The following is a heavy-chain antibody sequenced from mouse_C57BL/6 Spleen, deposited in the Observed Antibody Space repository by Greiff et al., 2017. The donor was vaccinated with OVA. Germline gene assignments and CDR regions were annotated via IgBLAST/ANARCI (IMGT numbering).Heavy chain of an antibody. V-gene: IGHV1-69*01. CDR2: IDPSDSYT. Sequence: VQLQQPGAELVMPGASVKLSCKASGYTFTSYWMHWVKQRPGQGLEWIGEIDPSDSYTNYNQKFKGKSTLTVDKSSSTAYMQLSSLTSEDSAVYYCARDYSNYERGAMDYWGQGTSVTVSS. CDR1: GYTFTSYW. D-gene: IGHD2-5*01. J-gene: IGHJ4*01. CDR3: ARDYSNYERGAMDY.